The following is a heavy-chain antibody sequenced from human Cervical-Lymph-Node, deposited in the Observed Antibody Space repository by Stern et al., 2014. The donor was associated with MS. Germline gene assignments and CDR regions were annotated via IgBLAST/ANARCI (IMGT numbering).Heavy chain of an antibody. CDR1: GGTFSSYA. V-gene: IGHV1-69*01. Sequence: QVQLVQSGAEVKKPGSSVKVSCKASGGTFSSYAISWVRQAPGRGLEWMGEIIPMFGTTKYAQKVQGRVTIIADGSTTTAYMELSSLRSEDTAIYYCARRDYYDSSGYYGDALDIWGQGTMVTVSS. J-gene: IGHJ3*02. CDR3: ARRDYYDSSGYYGDALDI. D-gene: IGHD3-22*01. CDR2: IIPMFGTT.